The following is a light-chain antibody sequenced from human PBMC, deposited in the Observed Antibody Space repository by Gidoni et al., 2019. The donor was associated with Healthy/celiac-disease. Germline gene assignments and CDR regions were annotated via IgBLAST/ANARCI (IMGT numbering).Light chain of an antibody. CDR3: QQVNSYPQLT. CDR2: DAS. J-gene: IGKJ4*01. CDR1: QGISSA. V-gene: IGKV1-13*02. Sequence: AIQLTQSPSSLSASGGDRVTITCRASQGISSALAWYQQKPGKAPKLLIYDASSLESGVPSRFSGSGSGTDFTLTISSLQPEDFATYYCQQVNSYPQLTFGGGTKVEIK.